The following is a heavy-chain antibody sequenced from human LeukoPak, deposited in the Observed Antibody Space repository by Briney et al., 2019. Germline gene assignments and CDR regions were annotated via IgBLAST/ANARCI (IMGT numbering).Heavy chain of an antibody. CDR1: GYTFTGYY. V-gene: IGHV1-2*02. D-gene: IGHD4-11*01. CDR3: ATSAGDYRAGHYYYMGV. CDR2: INPNTGCT. J-gene: IGHJ6*03. Sequence: ASVKVSCKASGYTFTGYYFHWVRQAPGQGLEWMGWINPNTGCTNYAQKFLGGVTLTWDTSISTAYMELNRLTSDDTAVYYCATSAGDYRAGHYYYMGVWGKGTSVTVSS.